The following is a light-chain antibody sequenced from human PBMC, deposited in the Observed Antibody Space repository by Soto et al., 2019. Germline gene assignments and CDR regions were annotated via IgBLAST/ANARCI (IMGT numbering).Light chain of an antibody. CDR3: QQNDNWPRT. V-gene: IGKV3-15*01. CDR2: GSS. Sequence: ETVMTQSPATLSVSPGERVTLSSRASQTVNTDLAWYQRKARQAPGLLIYGSSTRATGIPARFSSGGSGTEFTLTSSSLESEDLAVCDCQQNDNWPRTFGQGTMAEMK. J-gene: IGKJ1*01. CDR1: QTVNTD.